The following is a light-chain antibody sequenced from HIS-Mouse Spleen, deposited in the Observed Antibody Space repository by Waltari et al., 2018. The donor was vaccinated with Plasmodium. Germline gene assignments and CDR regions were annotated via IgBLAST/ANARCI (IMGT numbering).Light chain of an antibody. Sequence: SYELTQPSSVSVSPGQTARITCSGDVLAKKYARWFQQKPGQAPVLVIYKDSERPSGSPERFSGSSSGTTVTLTISGAQVEDEADYYCYSAADNNRVCGGGTKLTVL. CDR1: VLAKKY. V-gene: IGLV3-27*01. CDR2: KDS. CDR3: YSAADNNRV. J-gene: IGLJ3*02.